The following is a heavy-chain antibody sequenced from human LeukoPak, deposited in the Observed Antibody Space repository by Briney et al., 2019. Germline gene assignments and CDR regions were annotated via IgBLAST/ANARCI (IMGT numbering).Heavy chain of an antibody. Sequence: KPGGSLRLSCAASGFTFSSYSMNWVRQAPGKGLEWVSSISSSSSYIYYADSVKGRFTISRDNAKNSLYLQMNSLRAEDTAVYYCARVSGSSTSCYSFSYMDVWSKGTTVTVS. CDR2: ISSSSSYI. J-gene: IGHJ6*03. CDR1: GFTFSSYS. CDR3: ARVSGSSTSCYSFSYMDV. V-gene: IGHV3-21*01. D-gene: IGHD2-2*02.